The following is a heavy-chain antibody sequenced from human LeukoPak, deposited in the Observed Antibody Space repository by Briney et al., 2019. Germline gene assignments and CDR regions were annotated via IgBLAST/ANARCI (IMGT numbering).Heavy chain of an antibody. CDR3: ARRAGDYSHPYDY. CDR2: ISYSGNT. V-gene: IGHV4-39*01. D-gene: IGHD3-22*01. CDR1: GGSISSSSYY. Sequence: PSETLSLTCTVSGGSISSSSYYWGWIRQPPGKGLEWIGTISYSGNTYYNPSLKSRVIISVDTSKNQFSLKLSSVTAADSAVYYCARRAGDYSHPYDYWGQGTLVTVSS. J-gene: IGHJ4*02.